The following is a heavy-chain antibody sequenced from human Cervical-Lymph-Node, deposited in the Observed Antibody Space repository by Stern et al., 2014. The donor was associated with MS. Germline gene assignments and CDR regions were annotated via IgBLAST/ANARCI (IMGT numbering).Heavy chain of an antibody. CDR3: ARELSGMYGMDV. CDR1: GGSINNGDYY. V-gene: IGHV4-31*03. CDR2: IYYSGAT. Sequence: QVQLQESGPGLVKPSQNLSLTCTVSGGSINNGDYYWSWVRQQPGKGLEWLGYIYYSGATYYNPSLKGRLTISVDTSKRHFSLKLTSVTAADTAVYYCARELSGMYGMDVWGQGTTVTVSS. D-gene: IGHD1-1*01. J-gene: IGHJ6*02.